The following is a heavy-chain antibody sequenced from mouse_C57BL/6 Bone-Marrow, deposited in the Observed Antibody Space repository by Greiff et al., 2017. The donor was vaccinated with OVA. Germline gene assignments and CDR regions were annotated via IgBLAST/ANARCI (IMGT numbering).Heavy chain of an antibody. J-gene: IGHJ4*01. CDR1: GYAFSSSW. V-gene: IGHV1-82*01. CDR3: ARERTFIYYYGSDAMDY. D-gene: IGHD1-1*01. CDR2: IYPGDGDT. Sequence: VQLQQSGPELVKPGASVKISCKASGYAFSSSWMNWVKQRPGKGLEWIGRIYPGDGDTNYNGKFKGKATLTADKSSSTAYMQLSSLTSEDSAVYFCARERTFIYYYGSDAMDYWGQGTSVTVSS.